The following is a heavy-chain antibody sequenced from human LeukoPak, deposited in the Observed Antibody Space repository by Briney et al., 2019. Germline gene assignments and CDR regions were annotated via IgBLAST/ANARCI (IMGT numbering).Heavy chain of an antibody. J-gene: IGHJ4*02. D-gene: IGHD3-22*01. CDR2: IFYSGMT. Sequence: SETLSLTCTVTGGSINSYYWGWIRQPPGKGLEWIGNIFYSGMTKYNPSLKSRVTISVDTSKNLFSLKLNSVNDADTAVYFCARYDSSGFYQYFFDYWGPGTLVTVSS. CDR3: ARYDSSGFYQYFFDY. CDR1: GGSINSYY. V-gene: IGHV4-59*01.